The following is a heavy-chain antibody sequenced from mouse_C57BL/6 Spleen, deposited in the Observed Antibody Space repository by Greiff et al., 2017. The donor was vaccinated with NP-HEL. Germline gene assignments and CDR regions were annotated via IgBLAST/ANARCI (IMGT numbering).Heavy chain of an antibody. CDR1: GFTFSSYA. V-gene: IGHV5-4*03. CDR2: ISDGGSYT. CDR3: ARSMITDWFAY. J-gene: IGHJ3*01. Sequence: DVMLVESGGGLVKPGGSLKLSCAASGFTFSSYAMSWVRQTPEKRLEWVATISDGGSYTYYPDNVKGRFTISRDNAKNNLYLQMSHLKSEDTAMYYCARSMITDWFAYWGQGTLVTVSA. D-gene: IGHD2-4*01.